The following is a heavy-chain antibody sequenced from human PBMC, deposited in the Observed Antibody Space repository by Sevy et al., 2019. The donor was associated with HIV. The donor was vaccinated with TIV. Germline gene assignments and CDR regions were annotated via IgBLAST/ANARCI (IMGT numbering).Heavy chain of an antibody. CDR3: AKGLRFLEWRYYGMDV. Sequence: GGYLRLSCAASGFTFDDYAMHWVRQAPGKGLEWVSGISWNSGSIGYADSVKGRFTISRDNAKNSLYLQMNSLRAEDTALYYCAKGLRFLEWRYYGMDVWGQGTTVTVSS. CDR2: ISWNSGSI. J-gene: IGHJ6*02. V-gene: IGHV3-9*01. D-gene: IGHD3-3*01. CDR1: GFTFDDYA.